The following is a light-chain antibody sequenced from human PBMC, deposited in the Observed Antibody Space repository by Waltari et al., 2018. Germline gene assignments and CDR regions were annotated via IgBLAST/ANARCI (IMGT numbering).Light chain of an antibody. CDR3: QQYGSSPPRA. CDR1: QSVSSSY. Sequence: EIVLTQSPGTLSLSPGERATLSCRASQSVSSSYLAWYQQKPGQAPRLLIYGASRRATGIPDRFSGSGSGTDFTLTISRLEPEDFAVYYCQQYGSSPPRAFGQGTKLEIK. CDR2: GAS. V-gene: IGKV3-20*01. J-gene: IGKJ2*01.